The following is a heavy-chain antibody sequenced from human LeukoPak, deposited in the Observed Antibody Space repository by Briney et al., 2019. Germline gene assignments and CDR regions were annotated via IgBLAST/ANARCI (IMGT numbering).Heavy chain of an antibody. CDR3: AREKWLTIEPWYFDL. D-gene: IGHD5-12*01. CDR1: GYTFTSYG. CDR2: ISAYNGNT. J-gene: IGHJ2*01. V-gene: IGHV1-18*01. Sequence: GASVKVSCKASGYTFTSYGISWVRQAPGQGLEWMGWISAYNGNTNYAQKLQGRVTMTTDTSTSTAYMELRSLRSDDTAVYYCAREKWLTIEPWYFDLWGRGTLVTVSS.